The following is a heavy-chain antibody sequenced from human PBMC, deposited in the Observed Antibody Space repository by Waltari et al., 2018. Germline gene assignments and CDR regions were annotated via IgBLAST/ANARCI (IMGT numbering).Heavy chain of an antibody. CDR1: GFIFGDSY. V-gene: IGHV3-11*01. CDR3: ARVPAMRTFIPEY. D-gene: IGHD2-21*01. Sequence: QVQLVESGGGLVKPGGSLRLSCEASGFIFGDSYVAWIRQAPGKGLEWVSYISSTGRITYYADSVKGRFTISRDNAKNSLFLQMYSLRDEDTAIYYCARVPAMRTFIPEYWGQGTLVTVSS. CDR2: ISSTGRIT. J-gene: IGHJ4*02.